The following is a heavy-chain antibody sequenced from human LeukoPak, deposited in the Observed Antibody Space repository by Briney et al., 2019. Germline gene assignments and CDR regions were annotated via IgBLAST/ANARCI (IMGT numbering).Heavy chain of an antibody. CDR1: GGSISSGDYY. CDR3: ARKRYDDPYFFGY. J-gene: IGHJ4*02. CDR2: IYYSGTT. Sequence: SQTLSLTCTVSGGSISSGDYYWSWIRQPPGKGLEWIGYIYYSGTTYYNPSLKSRVTISVDTSKNQFSLKLNSVTAADTAVYYCARKRYDDPYFFGYWGQGTLVTVSS. V-gene: IGHV4-30-4*01. D-gene: IGHD3-22*01.